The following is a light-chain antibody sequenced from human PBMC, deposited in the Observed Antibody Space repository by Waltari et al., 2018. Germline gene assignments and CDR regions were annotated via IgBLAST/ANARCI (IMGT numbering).Light chain of an antibody. Sequence: DIVMTQTPLSLSVTPGQPASISCKSSQSISSNLAWYQQKPGQAPRLLMYGASTRATAIPARFSGSGSGTEFALTISSLQSEDSAVYYCQQYQNWPQTFGQGTKLQIK. V-gene: IGKV3-15*01. J-gene: IGKJ2*01. CDR2: GAS. CDR3: QQYQNWPQT. CDR1: QSISSN.